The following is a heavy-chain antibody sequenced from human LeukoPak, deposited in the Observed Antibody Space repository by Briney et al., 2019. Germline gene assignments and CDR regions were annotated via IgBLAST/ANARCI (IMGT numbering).Heavy chain of an antibody. Sequence: PSETLSLTCTVSGXSISSYYWSWIRQPPGKGLEWIGYIYYSGSTNYNPSLKSRVTISVDTSKNQFSLKLSSVTAADTAVYYCARQVGIAVAGHFDYWGQGTLVTVSS. J-gene: IGHJ4*02. CDR2: IYYSGST. V-gene: IGHV4-59*01. CDR1: GXSISSYY. CDR3: ARQVGIAVAGHFDY. D-gene: IGHD6-19*01.